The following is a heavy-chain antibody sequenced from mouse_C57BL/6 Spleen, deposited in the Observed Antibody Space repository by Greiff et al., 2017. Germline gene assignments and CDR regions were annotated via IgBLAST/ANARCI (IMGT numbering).Heavy chain of an antibody. CDR1: GFSFNTYA. CDR2: IRSKSNNYAT. D-gene: IGHD3-2*02. Sequence: EVQLVESGGGLVQPKGSLKPSCAASGFSFNTYAMNWVRQAPGKGLEWVARIRSKSNNYATYYADSVKDRFTISRDDSESMLYLQMNNLKTEDTAMYYCVRDSSGSYAMDYWGQGTSVTVSS. J-gene: IGHJ4*01. V-gene: IGHV10-1*01. CDR3: VRDSSGSYAMDY.